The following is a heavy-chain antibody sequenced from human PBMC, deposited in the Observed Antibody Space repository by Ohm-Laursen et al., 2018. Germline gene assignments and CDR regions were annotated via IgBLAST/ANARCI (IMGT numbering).Heavy chain of an antibody. CDR1: GFTFSSYS. CDR2: ISSSSSTI. J-gene: IGHJ1*01. V-gene: IGHV3-48*01. Sequence: SLRLSCAASGFTFSSYSMNWVRQAPGKGLEWVSYISSSSSTIYYADSVKGRFTISRDNAKNSLYLQMNSLRAEDTAVYYCAKVPRGATGYFQHWGQGTLVTVSS. D-gene: IGHD1-26*01. CDR3: AKVPRGATGYFQH.